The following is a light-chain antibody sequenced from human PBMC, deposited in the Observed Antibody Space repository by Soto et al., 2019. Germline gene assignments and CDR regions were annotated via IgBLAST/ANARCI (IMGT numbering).Light chain of an antibody. Sequence: EIVLTQSPGTLSLSPGERATLSCGASQIVNSDYFAWFQLKPGQAPRLLIYGASRRATGIPDRFSGSGSGTDFTLTINRLEPEDFAMYHCQQYVNSPGTFGQGSRIEIK. V-gene: IGKV3-20*01. J-gene: IGKJ1*01. CDR1: QIVNSDY. CDR3: QQYVNSPGT. CDR2: GAS.